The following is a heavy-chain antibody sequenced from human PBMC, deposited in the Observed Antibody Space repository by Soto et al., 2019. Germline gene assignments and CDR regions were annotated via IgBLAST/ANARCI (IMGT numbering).Heavy chain of an antibody. CDR2: IYYSGST. CDR3: ARGRDDYGDYRWQGPIDY. J-gene: IGHJ4*02. V-gene: IGHV4-31*03. CDR1: GGSISSGGYY. D-gene: IGHD4-17*01. Sequence: QVQLQESGPGLVKPSQTLSLTCTVSGGSISSGGYYWSWIRQHPGKGLEWVGYIYYSGSTSYNPSLKIRVTISVNTSKNQFSLKLSSVTAADTAVYYCARGRDDYGDYRWQGPIDYWCQGTLVTVSS.